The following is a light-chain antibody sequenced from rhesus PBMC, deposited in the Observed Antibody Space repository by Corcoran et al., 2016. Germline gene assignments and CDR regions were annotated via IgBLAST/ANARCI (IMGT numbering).Light chain of an antibody. Sequence: DIQMIQSPSSLSASVGDRVTITCRASENVNKYLNWYQQKPGKAPKPRIYKASTLQSGVPVRFRGSGSGTDYTFPIRSLQPEDFATYYCQHGYGTPLTFGGETKVEIK. CDR1: ENVNKY. V-gene: IGKV1-74*01. CDR2: KAS. J-gene: IGKJ4*01. CDR3: QHGYGTPLT.